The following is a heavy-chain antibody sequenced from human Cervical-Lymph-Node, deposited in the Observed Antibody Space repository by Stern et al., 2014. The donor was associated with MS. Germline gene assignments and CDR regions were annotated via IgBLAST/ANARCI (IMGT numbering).Heavy chain of an antibody. CDR1: GGSISGYY. J-gene: IGHJ4*02. CDR2: VFVSWTA. D-gene: IGHD3-10*01. Sequence: QVQLQESGPGLVKPSETLSLTCNVSGGSISGYYWTWIRQSPGRGLEWLGSVFVSWTAKYNPSLKSRVAISVDTFKNQFSLKLKSVTAADTAVYYCARDASSHYYDSGSSFDYWGQGTLVTVSS. CDR3: ARDASSHYYDSGSSFDY. V-gene: IGHV4-59*13.